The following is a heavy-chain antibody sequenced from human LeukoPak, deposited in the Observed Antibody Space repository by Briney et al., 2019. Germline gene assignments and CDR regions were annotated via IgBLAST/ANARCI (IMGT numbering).Heavy chain of an antibody. J-gene: IGHJ6*02. D-gene: IGHD5-12*01. CDR2: IYSSGSA. CDR3: ARAQSSIPDIVATIRIGHGYYYGMDV. V-gene: IGHV4-4*07. Sequence: MSSETLSLTCTVSGGSISSYFWNWIRQPAGKGLEWIGRIYSSGSANYNPSLKSRVTMSLDTSKNQFSLKLSSVTAADTAVYYCARAQSSIPDIVATIRIGHGYYYGMDVWGQGTTVTVSS. CDR1: GGSISSYF.